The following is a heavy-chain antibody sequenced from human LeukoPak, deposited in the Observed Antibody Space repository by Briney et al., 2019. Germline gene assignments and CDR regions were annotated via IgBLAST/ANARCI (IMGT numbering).Heavy chain of an antibody. D-gene: IGHD2-2*01. J-gene: IGHJ6*02. V-gene: IGHV1-2*02. CDR3: ARDKTQYQLLPCYYYGMDV. CDR2: INPNSGGT. CDR1: GYTFTGYY. Sequence: ASVKVSCKASGYTFTGYYMHWVRQAPGQGLEWMGWINPNSGGTNYAQKFQGRVTMTRDTSISTAYMELSRLRSDDTAVYYCARDKTQYQLLPCYYYGMDVWGQGTTVTVSS.